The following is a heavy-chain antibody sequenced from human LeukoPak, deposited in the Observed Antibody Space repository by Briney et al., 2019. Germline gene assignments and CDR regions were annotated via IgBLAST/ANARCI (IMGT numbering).Heavy chain of an antibody. J-gene: IGHJ4*02. CDR2: ISGSGGST. CDR1: GFTFDDYA. D-gene: IGHD3-22*01. CDR3: AKASGGKYYDSSGSDVLRPPIDY. V-gene: IGHV3-23*01. Sequence: GRSLRLSCAASGFTFDDYAMHWVRQAPGKGLEWVSAISGSGGSTYYADSVKGRFTISRDNSKNTLYLQMNSLRAEDTAVYYCAKASGGKYYDSSGSDVLRPPIDYWGQGTLVTVSS.